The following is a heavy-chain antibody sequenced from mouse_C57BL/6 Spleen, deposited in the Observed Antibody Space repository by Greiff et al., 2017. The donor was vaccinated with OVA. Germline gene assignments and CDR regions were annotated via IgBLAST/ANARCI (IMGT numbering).Heavy chain of an antibody. CDR3: AKGDYGSSYSAWFAY. CDR1: GYAFTNYL. CDR2: INPGSGGT. D-gene: IGHD1-1*01. V-gene: IGHV1-54*01. Sequence: VQLQQSGAELVRPGTSVKVSCKASGYAFTNYLIEWVKQRPGQGLEWIGVINPGSGGTNYNEKFKGKATLTADKSSSTAYMQLSSLTSEDSAVYCCAKGDYGSSYSAWFAYWGQGTLVTVSA. J-gene: IGHJ3*01.